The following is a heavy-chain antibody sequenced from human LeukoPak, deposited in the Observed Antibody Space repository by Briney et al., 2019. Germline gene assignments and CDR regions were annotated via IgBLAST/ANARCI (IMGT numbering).Heavy chain of an antibody. CDR3: AKGGASRLHYFDY. J-gene: IGHJ4*02. D-gene: IGHD1-26*01. Sequence: GGSLRLSCAASGFTFSSYTMNWVRQAPGKGLEWVSIISSGNSYIHYADSVKGRFTISRDNAKNSLVLQMNSLRAEDTAVYYCAKGGASRLHYFDYWGQGTLVTVSS. V-gene: IGHV3-21*04. CDR2: ISSGNSYI. CDR1: GFTFSSYT.